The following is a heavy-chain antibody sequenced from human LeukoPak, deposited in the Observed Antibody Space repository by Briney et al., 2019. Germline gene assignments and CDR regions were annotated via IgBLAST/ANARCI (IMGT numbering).Heavy chain of an antibody. D-gene: IGHD3-10*01. CDR2: ISDSRST. CDR1: GGSISSSTYY. J-gene: IGHJ4*02. V-gene: IGHV4-39*07. CDR3: ARDGASYGSGSYYLDY. Sequence: SETLSLTCTVSGGSISSSTYYWGWIRQPPGKGLEWIGSISDSRSTYYSPSLKSRVTISVDTSMNQFSLRLISVTAADTAIYYCARDGASYGSGSYYLDYWGQGTLVTVSS.